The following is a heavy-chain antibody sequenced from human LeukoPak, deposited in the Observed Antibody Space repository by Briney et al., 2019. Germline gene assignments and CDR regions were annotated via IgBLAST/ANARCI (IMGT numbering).Heavy chain of an antibody. CDR1: GGSISSSNW. CDR3: ASVLYYYYGMDV. D-gene: IGHD2-8*01. J-gene: IGHJ6*02. V-gene: IGHV4-4*02. CDR2: IYYSGIT. Sequence: SETLSLTCAVSGGSISSSNWWSWVRQPPGKGLEWIGEIYYSGITNYNPSLKSRVNISVDKSKNQFSLKLSSVTAADTAVYYCASVLYYYYGMDVWGQGTTVTVSS.